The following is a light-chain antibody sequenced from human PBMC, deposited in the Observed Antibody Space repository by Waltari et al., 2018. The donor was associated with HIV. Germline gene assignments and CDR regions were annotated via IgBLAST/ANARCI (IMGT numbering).Light chain of an antibody. CDR1: TPNIETQW. V-gene: IGLV1-47*01. Sequence: QSVLTQPPSASGTPGQTVTISCSGCTPNIETQWVYWYQQLPGTAPKLLIYRNYKRPSGVPERFSVSKSGASASLVISGLRSEDEADYYCEAWDSTLKETLFGGGTKLTVL. CDR3: EAWDSTLKETL. J-gene: IGLJ3*02. CDR2: RNY.